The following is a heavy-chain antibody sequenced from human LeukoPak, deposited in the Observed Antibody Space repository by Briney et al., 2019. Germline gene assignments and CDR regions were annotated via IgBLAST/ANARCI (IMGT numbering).Heavy chain of an antibody. CDR3: AREYSGSYYDYYYYGMDV. D-gene: IGHD1-26*01. Sequence: GASVKVSCKASGGTFSSYAISWVRQAPGQGLEWMGGIIPIFGTANYAQKFQGRVTMTRDTSTSTVYMELSSLRSEDTAVYYCAREYSGSYYDYYYYGMDVWGQGTTVTVSS. CDR2: IIPIFGTA. J-gene: IGHJ6*02. V-gene: IGHV1-69*05. CDR1: GGTFSSYA.